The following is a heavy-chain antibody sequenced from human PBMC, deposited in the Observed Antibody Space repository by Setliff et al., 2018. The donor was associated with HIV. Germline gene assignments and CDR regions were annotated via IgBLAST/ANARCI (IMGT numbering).Heavy chain of an antibody. CDR2: FYYSWNT. V-gene: IGHV4-39*01. J-gene: IGHJ4*02. D-gene: IGHD5-18*01. Sequence: EPLSLTCTVSGASIGRRSDCWGWIRQPPGKGLEWIGSFYYSWNTYYNPSLKSRVTISVDTSKNQFSLKLRSVTAADTAVYYCARHGYSSDLRISYCDSWGQGSLVTVSS. CDR3: ARHGYSSDLRISYCDS. CDR1: GASIGRRSDC.